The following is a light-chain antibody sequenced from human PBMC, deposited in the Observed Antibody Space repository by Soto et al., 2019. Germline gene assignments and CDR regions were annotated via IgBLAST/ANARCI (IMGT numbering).Light chain of an antibody. Sequence: EIVLTQSPGRLSWSPGERCTPSCRASQSVSSSYLAWYQQKPGQAPRLLIYGASSRATGIPDRFSGSGSGTDFTLTINRLEPEDFAVYYCQQYGSSITFGQGTRLEIK. CDR3: QQYGSSIT. CDR1: QSVSSSY. J-gene: IGKJ5*01. V-gene: IGKV3-20*01. CDR2: GAS.